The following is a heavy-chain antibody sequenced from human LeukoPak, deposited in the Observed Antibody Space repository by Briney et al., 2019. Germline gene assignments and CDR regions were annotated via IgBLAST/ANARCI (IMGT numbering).Heavy chain of an antibody. D-gene: IGHD3-3*01. CDR2: INHSGST. CDR3: ARDVEFWSGQMAFDI. Sequence: KTSETLSLTCAVYGGSFSGYYWSWIRQPPGKGLEWIGEINHSGSTNYNPSLKSRVTISVDTSKNQFSLKLSSVTAADTAVYYCARDVEFWSGQMAFDIWGQGTMVTVSS. CDR1: GGSFSGYY. J-gene: IGHJ3*02. V-gene: IGHV4-34*01.